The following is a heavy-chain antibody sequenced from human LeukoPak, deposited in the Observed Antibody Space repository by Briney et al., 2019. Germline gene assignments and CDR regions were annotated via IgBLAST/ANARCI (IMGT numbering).Heavy chain of an antibody. V-gene: IGHV3-23*01. CDR3: AREGGDGDYQFDY. J-gene: IGHJ4*02. CDR2: ISDSGEST. D-gene: IGHD4-17*01. Sequence: GGSLRVSCAASGFTFSSYAMSWVRQAPGKGLEWVSTISDSGESTYYADSVKGRFTISRDNAKNSLYLQMNSLRAEDTAVYYCAREGGDGDYQFDYWGQGTLVTVSS. CDR1: GFTFSSYA.